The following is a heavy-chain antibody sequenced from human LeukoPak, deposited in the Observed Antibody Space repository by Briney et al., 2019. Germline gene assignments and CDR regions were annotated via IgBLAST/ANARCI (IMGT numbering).Heavy chain of an antibody. Sequence: GGSLRLSCAASGFTFSSYSMNWVRQAPGKGLEWVSSISSSSSYIYYADSVKGRFTISRDNAKNSLYLQMNSLRAEDTAVYYCARDEVGSSWYGYFDYWGQGTLVTVSS. D-gene: IGHD6-13*01. J-gene: IGHJ4*02. CDR2: ISSSSSYI. V-gene: IGHV3-21*01. CDR1: GFTFSSYS. CDR3: ARDEVGSSWYGYFDY.